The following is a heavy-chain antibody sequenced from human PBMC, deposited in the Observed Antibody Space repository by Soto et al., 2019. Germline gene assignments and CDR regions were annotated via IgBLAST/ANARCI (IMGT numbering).Heavy chain of an antibody. CDR3: ATVIPIAEVPDAVLTGLDV. Sequence: WETLSLTCSVSGDSISTNGYYWGWIRQTPGKGLEWIGSIYDSETTYYNPSLKSRVTISVDTSKNQFSLNLSSVTAADTAVYYCATVIPIAEVPDAVLTGLDVWGPGTSVTVSS. CDR1: GDSISTNGYY. V-gene: IGHV4-39*01. J-gene: IGHJ6*02. CDR2: IYDSETT. D-gene: IGHD2-2*02.